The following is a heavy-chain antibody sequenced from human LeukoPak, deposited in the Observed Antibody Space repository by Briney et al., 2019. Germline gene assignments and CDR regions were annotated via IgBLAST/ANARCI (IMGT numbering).Heavy chain of an antibody. J-gene: IGHJ4*02. D-gene: IGHD1-1*01. V-gene: IGHV3-66*01. CDR2: IYSGDST. CDR1: GFTVSSNY. CDR3: ARASQTTGTTGFDY. Sequence: PGGSLRLSCAASGFTVSSNYMSWVRQAPGKGLEWASVIYSGDSTYYADSVKGRFTISRDNSKNTLYLQMNILRAEDTAVYYCARASQTTGTTGFDYWGQGTLVTVSS.